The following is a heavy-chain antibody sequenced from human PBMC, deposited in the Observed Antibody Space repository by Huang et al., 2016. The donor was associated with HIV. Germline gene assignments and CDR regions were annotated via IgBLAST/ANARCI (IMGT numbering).Heavy chain of an antibody. D-gene: IGHD6-13*01. CDR2: ISGSGTT. V-gene: IGHV3-23*01. Sequence: EVQLLESGGGLVQAGGSQRLSCAASGFSFSDYAMTWFRQAPGKGLEWVSAISGSGTTYYRDSVKGRFTISRDNSKNTLFLQTNSLRVEDTAVYYCAKIISNWPLYYMDVWGKGTTVTVSS. CDR1: GFSFSDYA. CDR3: AKIISNWPLYYMDV. J-gene: IGHJ6*03.